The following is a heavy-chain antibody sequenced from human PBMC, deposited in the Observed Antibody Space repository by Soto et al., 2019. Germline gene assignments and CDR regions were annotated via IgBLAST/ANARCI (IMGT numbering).Heavy chain of an antibody. D-gene: IGHD2-2*01. CDR2: IYHSGST. CDR3: ARGVVVVPAARSLPFDY. CDR1: GYSISSGYY. J-gene: IGHJ4*02. Sequence: ETLSRSCAVSGYSISSGYYWCWIRQPPGKGLEWIGSIYHSGSTYYNPSLKSRVTISVDTSKNQFSLELSSVNAADTAVYYCARGVVVVPAARSLPFDYWGRGTLVTVSS. V-gene: IGHV4-38-2*01.